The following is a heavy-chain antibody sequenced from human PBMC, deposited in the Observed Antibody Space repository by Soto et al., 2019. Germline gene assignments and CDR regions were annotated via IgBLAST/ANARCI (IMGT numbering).Heavy chain of an antibody. Sequence: QVQLQESGPGLVKPSETLSLTCTVSSGSISSYSWSWIRQPPGKGLEWIGYVSYSGSTNYNPSLKSRVTISVDTSKNQFSLKLSSVTAADTAVYYCARTSYQRRMFDYWGQGTLVTVSS. V-gene: IGHV4-59*01. J-gene: IGHJ4*02. D-gene: IGHD2-2*01. CDR3: ARTSYQRRMFDY. CDR2: VSYSGST. CDR1: SGSISSYS.